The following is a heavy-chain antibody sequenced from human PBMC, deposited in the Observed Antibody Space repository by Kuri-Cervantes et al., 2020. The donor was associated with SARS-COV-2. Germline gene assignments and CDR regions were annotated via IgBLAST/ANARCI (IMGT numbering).Heavy chain of an antibody. D-gene: IGHD2-21*01. CDR2: ISDDGSKT. V-gene: IGHV3-30-3*01. CDR1: GFTFNNHA. CDR3: ARVLVRAFYYFYAVDV. Sequence: GESLKISCAASGFTFNNHALYWVRQAPGKGLEWVAVISDDGSKTYYRDPVKGRFTIPRDTSKNTLFLQMNSLRPDDTGVYFCARVLVRAFYYFYAVDVWGQGTTVTGYS. J-gene: IGHJ6*01.